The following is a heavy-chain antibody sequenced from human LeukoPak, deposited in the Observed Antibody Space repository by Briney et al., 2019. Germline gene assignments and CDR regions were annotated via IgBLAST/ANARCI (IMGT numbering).Heavy chain of an antibody. J-gene: IGHJ4*02. CDR3: ARYIYGYLHY. Sequence: ASVKVSCKASGYTFTNYGISWVRRAPGQGLEWMGIINPSGGSTSYAQKFQGRVTMTRDTSTSTVYMELSSLRSEDTAVYYCARYIYGYLHYWGQGTLVTVSS. CDR1: GYTFTNYG. D-gene: IGHD5-18*01. CDR2: INPSGGST. V-gene: IGHV1-46*01.